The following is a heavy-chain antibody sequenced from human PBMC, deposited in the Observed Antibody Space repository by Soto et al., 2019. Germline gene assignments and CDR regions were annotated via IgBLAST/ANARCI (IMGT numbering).Heavy chain of an antibody. Sequence: EVQLVESGGALVEPGGSLRLSCVASGFTFKTAWMAWVRQAPGKGLEWVGHVTTGGPTHYAAPVKGKFTISRDDSKTTSYLQMNSLKAEDTAVYYCATDLPTEGAGEFDYWGQGTPVTVSS. CDR1: GFTFKTAW. D-gene: IGHD1-26*01. CDR2: VTTGGPT. J-gene: IGHJ4*02. CDR3: ATDLPTEGAGEFDY. V-gene: IGHV3-15*02.